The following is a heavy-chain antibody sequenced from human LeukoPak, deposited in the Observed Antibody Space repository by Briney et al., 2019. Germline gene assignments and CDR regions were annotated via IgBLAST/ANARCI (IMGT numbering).Heavy chain of an antibody. J-gene: IGHJ3*02. CDR2: INHSGST. D-gene: IGHD2-21*01. CDR1: GGSFSGYY. CDR3: ARRKSSLASCRGDCYPGAFDI. Sequence: PSETLSLTCAVYGGSFSGYYWSWIRQPPGKGLEWIGEINHSGSTNYIPSLESRVTISVDTSKNQFSLKLSSVTAADTAVYYCARRKSSLASCRGDCYPGAFDIWGQGTMVTVSS. V-gene: IGHV4-34*01.